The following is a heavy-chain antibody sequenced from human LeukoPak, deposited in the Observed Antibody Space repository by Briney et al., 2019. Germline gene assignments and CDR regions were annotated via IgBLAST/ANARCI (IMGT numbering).Heavy chain of an antibody. J-gene: IGHJ4*02. CDR2: IIPIFGTA. CDR3: ARVTSGYSSSWYRV. V-gene: IGHV1-69*13. D-gene: IGHD6-13*01. Sequence: ASVKVSCKASGGTFSSYAISWVRQAPGQGLEWMGGIIPIFGTANYAQKFQGRVTITADESTSTAYMELSSLRSEDTAVYYCARVTSGYSSSWYRVWGQGTLVTVSS. CDR1: GGTFSSYA.